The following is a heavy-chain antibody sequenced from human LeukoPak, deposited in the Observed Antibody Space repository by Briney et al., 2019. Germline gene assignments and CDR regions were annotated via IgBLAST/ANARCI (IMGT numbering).Heavy chain of an antibody. J-gene: IGHJ6*03. V-gene: IGHV4-38-2*02. D-gene: IGHD4-23*01. CDR1: GYSISSGYY. CDR2: IYHSGST. CDR3: AREMVETYYYYYYMDV. Sequence: KASETLSLTCTVSGYSISSGYYWGWIRAPPGKGLEWIGSIYHSGSTHYNPSLKSRVTISVDTSKNQFSLKLSSVTAADTAVYYCAREMVETYYYYYYMDVWGTGTTVTVSS.